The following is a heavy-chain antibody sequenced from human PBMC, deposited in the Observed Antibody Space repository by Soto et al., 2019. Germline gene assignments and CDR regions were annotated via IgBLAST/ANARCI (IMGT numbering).Heavy chain of an antibody. CDR3: AKGTMVRGSGSGYYYYGMDV. CDR2: ISYDGSNK. Sequence: PGGSLRLSCAASGFTFSSYGMHWVRQAPGKGLEWVAVISYDGSNKYYADSVKGRFTISRDNSKNTLYLQMNSLRAEDTAVYYCAKGTMVRGSGSGYYYYGMDVWGQGTTVTVSS. V-gene: IGHV3-30*18. CDR1: GFTFSSYG. J-gene: IGHJ6*02. D-gene: IGHD3-10*01.